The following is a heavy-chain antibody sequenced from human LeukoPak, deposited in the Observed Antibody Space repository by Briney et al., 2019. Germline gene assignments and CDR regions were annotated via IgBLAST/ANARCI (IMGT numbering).Heavy chain of an antibody. V-gene: IGHV4-31*03. D-gene: IGHD1-26*01. Sequence: SETLSLTCTVSGGSISSGNYYWSWIRQHPGKGLEWIGYIHHSGSTYYNPSLKSRVTISVDTSKNQFSLKLSSVTAADTAVYYCARGAIKSSGGYRVSNWFDPWGQGTLVTVSS. CDR3: ARGAIKSSGGYRVSNWFDP. CDR2: IHHSGST. CDR1: GGSISSGNYY. J-gene: IGHJ5*02.